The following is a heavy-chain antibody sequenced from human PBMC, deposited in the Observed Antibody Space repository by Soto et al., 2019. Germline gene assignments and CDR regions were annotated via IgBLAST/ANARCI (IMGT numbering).Heavy chain of an antibody. CDR3: ARGRGVVVPGDYFDY. CDR2: INHSGST. Sequence: QVQLQQWGAGLLKPSETLSLTCAVYGGSFSGYYWSWIRQPPGKGLEWIGEINHSGSTNYNPSLKIRVTISVDTSKNQFSLKLSSVTAADTAVYYCARGRGVVVPGDYFDYWGQGTLVTVSS. V-gene: IGHV4-34*01. J-gene: IGHJ4*02. D-gene: IGHD2-2*01. CDR1: GGSFSGYY.